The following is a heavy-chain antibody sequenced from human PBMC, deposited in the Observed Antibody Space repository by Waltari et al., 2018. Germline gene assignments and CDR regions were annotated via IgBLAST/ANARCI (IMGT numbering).Heavy chain of an antibody. J-gene: IGHJ4*02. CDR3: ARDGLYSSGWYGPEG. D-gene: IGHD6-19*01. Sequence: QVQLVQSGAEVKKPGSSVKVSCKASGGTFSSYAISWVRQAPGQGLEWMGWCIPIFGTASYAQKFQGRVTITADESTSTAYMELSSLRSEETAVYYCARDGLYSSGWYGPEGWGQGTLVTVSS. V-gene: IGHV1-69*01. CDR2: CIPIFGTA. CDR1: GGTFSSYA.